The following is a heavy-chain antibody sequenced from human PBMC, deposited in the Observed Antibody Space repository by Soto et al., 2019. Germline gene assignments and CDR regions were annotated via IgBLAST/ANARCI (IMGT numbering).Heavy chain of an antibody. J-gene: IGHJ4*02. CDR1: GFSFTKFY. Sequence: QVQLVQSGAEVKEPGASVKISCKTSGFSFTKFYTHWVRQAPGQGLQWVGEVRPNGPTTRYAQMFQGRVTITWDTSTSTVNMDMHSLPSEDTAVYYCAREATGGFDYWGQGTLVIVSS. CDR2: VRPNGPTT. CDR3: AREATGGFDY. D-gene: IGHD3-10*01. V-gene: IGHV1-46*01.